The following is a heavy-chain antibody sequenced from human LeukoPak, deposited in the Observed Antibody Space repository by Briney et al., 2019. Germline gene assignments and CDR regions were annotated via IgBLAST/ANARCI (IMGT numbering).Heavy chain of an antibody. CDR3: ATSSSGSWSENAFDI. J-gene: IGHJ3*02. Sequence: SETLSLTCTVSGVSLSGSRYFWGWIRQPPGRGLEWIASVYYSGSPYFNPSLKSRVTISADTSKNQFSLKLNSVNAAGTAVYYCATSSSGSWSENAFDIWGQGTMVTVSS. V-gene: IGHV4-39*01. CDR2: VYYSGSP. D-gene: IGHD6-13*01. CDR1: GVSLSGSRYF.